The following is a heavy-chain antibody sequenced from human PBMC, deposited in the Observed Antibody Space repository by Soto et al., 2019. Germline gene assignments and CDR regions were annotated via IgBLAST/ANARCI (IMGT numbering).Heavy chain of an antibody. D-gene: IGHD6-13*01. CDR2: IYYSGST. CDR1: GGSISSGGYY. V-gene: IGHV4-31*03. CDR3: ASAAGTEKDAFDT. Sequence: SETLSLTCTVSGGSISSGGYYWSWIRQHPGKGLEWIGYIYYSGSTYYNPSLKSRVTISVDTSKNQFSLKLSSVTAADTAVYYCASAAGTEKDAFDTWGQGTMVTVSS. J-gene: IGHJ3*02.